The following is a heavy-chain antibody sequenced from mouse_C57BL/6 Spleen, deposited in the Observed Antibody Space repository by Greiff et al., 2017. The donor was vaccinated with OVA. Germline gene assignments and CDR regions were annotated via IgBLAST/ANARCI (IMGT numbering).Heavy chain of an antibody. CDR1: GFTFSDYG. CDR2: ISSGSSTI. J-gene: IGHJ4*01. V-gene: IGHV5-17*01. CDR3: ARNWGYAMDY. D-gene: IGHD4-1*01. Sequence: EVQRVESGGGLVKPGGSLKLSCAASGFTFSDYGMHWVRQAPETGLEWVAYISSGSSTIYYADTVKGRFTISRDNAKNTLFLQMTSLRSEDTAMYYCARNWGYAMDYWGQGTSVTVSS.